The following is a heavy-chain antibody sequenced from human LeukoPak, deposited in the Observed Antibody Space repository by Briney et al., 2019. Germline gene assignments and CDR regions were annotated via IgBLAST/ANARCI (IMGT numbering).Heavy chain of an antibody. CDR1: GGSISSSNW. Sequence: SGTLSLTCAVSGGSISSSNWWSWVRQPPGKGLEWIGEIYHSGSTNYNPSLKSRVTISVDKSKNQFSLNLSSVTAADTAVYYCARHKRYFDWSEFDYWGQGTLVTVSS. V-gene: IGHV4-4*02. CDR2: IYHSGST. J-gene: IGHJ4*02. D-gene: IGHD3-9*01. CDR3: ARHKRYFDWSEFDY.